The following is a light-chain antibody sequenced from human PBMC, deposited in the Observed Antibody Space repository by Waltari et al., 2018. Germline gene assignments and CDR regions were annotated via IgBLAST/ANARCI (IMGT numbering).Light chain of an antibody. J-gene: IGKJ2*01. CDR2: AAS. V-gene: IGKV1-17*03. Sequence: DIQMTQSPSAMFASIGERVTITCRASQGIDNSLAWFQQKPGKAPKRLIFAASTLQTGVPSRFSGSRSGTEFTLTISSLQPEDFATYYCLQHNNYPYTFGQGTKLEIK. CDR1: QGIDNS. CDR3: LQHNNYPYT.